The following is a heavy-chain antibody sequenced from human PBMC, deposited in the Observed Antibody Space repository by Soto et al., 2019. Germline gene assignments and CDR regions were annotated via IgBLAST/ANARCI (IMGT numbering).Heavy chain of an antibody. V-gene: IGHV4-39*01. CDR3: ARQWGAGSGSYYNAVAY. CDR1: GGSISSSTHY. Sequence: SETRSLTCIVSGGSISSSTHYWGWIRQPPGKGLEWIASIYKSGSAYYNPSLKSSVTISVDTSKNQFSLKLTSVTAADTAVYYCARQWGAGSGSYYNAVAYWGQGTLVTVSS. CDR2: IYKSGSA. J-gene: IGHJ4*02. D-gene: IGHD3-10*01.